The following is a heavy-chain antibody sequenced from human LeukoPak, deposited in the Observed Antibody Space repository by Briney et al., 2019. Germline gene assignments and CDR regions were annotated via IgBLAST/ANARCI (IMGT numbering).Heavy chain of an antibody. CDR3: ARALWSGPVYYGMDV. J-gene: IGHJ6*02. CDR2: ISSTSSYI. D-gene: IGHD3-10*01. Sequence: GGSLRLSCAASGFTVSSNYMSWVRQAPGKGLEWVSSISSTSSYIYYADSMKGRFTISRDNAKNSLYLQMNSLRAEDTAVYYCARALWSGPVYYGMDVWGQGTTVTVSS. CDR1: GFTVSSNY. V-gene: IGHV3-21*01.